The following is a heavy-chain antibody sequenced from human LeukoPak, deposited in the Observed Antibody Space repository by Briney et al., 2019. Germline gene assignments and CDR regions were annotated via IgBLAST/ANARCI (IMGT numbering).Heavy chain of an antibody. J-gene: IGHJ3*02. D-gene: IGHD1-26*01. V-gene: IGHV4-59*01. CDR2: IYYSGST. CDR1: GGSISSYY. Sequence: SQTLSLTCTVSGGSISSYYWSWIRQPPGKGLEWIGYIYYSGSTSYNPSLKSRVTISVDTSKKQFSLKLSSVTAADTAFYYCARYIVSYPHDAFDIWGQGTMVTVSS. CDR3: ARYIVSYPHDAFDI.